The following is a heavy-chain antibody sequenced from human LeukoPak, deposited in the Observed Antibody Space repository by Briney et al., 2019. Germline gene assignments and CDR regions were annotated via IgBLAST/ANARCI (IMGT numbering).Heavy chain of an antibody. V-gene: IGHV1-18*01. CDR1: GYTFTSYG. CDR3: ARDSIRVVVAPHNWFDP. Sequence: ASVKVSCKASGYTFTSYGISWVRRAPGQGLEWMGWISAYNGNTNYAQKLQGRVTMTTDTSTSTAYMELRSLRSDDTAVYYCARDSIRVVVAPHNWFDPWGQGTLVTVSS. J-gene: IGHJ5*02. D-gene: IGHD2-15*01. CDR2: ISAYNGNT.